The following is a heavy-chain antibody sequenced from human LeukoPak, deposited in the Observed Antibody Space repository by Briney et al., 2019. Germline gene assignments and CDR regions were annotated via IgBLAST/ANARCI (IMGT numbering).Heavy chain of an antibody. CDR2: INHSGST. Sequence: SETLSLTCAVYGGPFSGYYWSWIRQPPGKGLEWIGEINHSGSTNYNPSLKSRVTISVDTSKNQFSLKLSSVTAADAAVYYCARGGGRAVAGTFDYWGQGTLVTVSS. V-gene: IGHV4-34*01. J-gene: IGHJ4*02. CDR1: GGPFSGYY. CDR3: ARGGGRAVAGTFDY. D-gene: IGHD6-19*01.